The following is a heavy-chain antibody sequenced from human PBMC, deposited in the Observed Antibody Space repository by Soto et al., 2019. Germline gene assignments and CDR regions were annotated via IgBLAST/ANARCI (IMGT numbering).Heavy chain of an antibody. CDR1: GFTFSSYA. Sequence: GGSLRLSCAASGFTFSSYAVHWVRQAPGKGLEWVAVISYDGSNKYYADSVKGRFTISRDNSKNTLYLQMNSLRAEDTAVYYCARASRRTVVTSNFDYWGQGTLVTVSS. J-gene: IGHJ4*02. CDR2: ISYDGSNK. V-gene: IGHV3-30-3*01. D-gene: IGHD2-21*02. CDR3: ARASRRTVVTSNFDY.